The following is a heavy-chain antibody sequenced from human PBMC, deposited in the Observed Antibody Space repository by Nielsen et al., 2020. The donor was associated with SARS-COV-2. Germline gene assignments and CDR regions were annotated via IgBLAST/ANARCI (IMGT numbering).Heavy chain of an antibody. CDR2: LDYVGRT. D-gene: IGHD2-21*02. CDR1: GGPISSDEYY. CDR3: ATRTVTAFDY. J-gene: IGHJ4*02. V-gene: IGHV4-39*07. Sequence: SETLSLTCSVSGGPISSDEYYWGWIRQPPGKGLEWIGSLDYVGRTFYNASLKSRLTISPGTSKSQFSLRLLSVTAADTAMYYCATRTVTAFDYWGQGILVTVSS.